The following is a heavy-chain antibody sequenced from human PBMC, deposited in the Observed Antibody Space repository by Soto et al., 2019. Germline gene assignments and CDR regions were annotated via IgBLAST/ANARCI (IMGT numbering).Heavy chain of an antibody. D-gene: IGHD4-17*01. V-gene: IGHV3-13*04. CDR3: ARANYGDPLYYYYGMDV. CDR1: GFTFSSYD. J-gene: IGHJ6*02. Sequence: GGSLRLSCAASGFTFSSYDMHWVRQATGKGLEWVSAIGTAGDTYYPGSVKGRFTISRENAKNSLYLQMNSLRAGDTAVYYCARANYGDPLYYYYGMDVWGQGTTVTVSS. CDR2: IGTAGDT.